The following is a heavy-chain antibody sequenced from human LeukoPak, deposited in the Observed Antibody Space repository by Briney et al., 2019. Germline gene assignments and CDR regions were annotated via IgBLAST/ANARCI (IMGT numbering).Heavy chain of an antibody. Sequence: GRCLRLSCATSGFTFSIYGMHWVRQAPGKGLEWVAFIPSDESNKYYADSVKGRFTISRDNSRNTLYLQMNRLRVEDTAVYYCGKHDSDYDGKWGQGSLVTVSS. CDR2: IPSDESNK. D-gene: IGHD5-12*01. CDR1: GFTFSIYG. V-gene: IGHV3-30*02. CDR3: GKHDSDYDGK. J-gene: IGHJ4*02.